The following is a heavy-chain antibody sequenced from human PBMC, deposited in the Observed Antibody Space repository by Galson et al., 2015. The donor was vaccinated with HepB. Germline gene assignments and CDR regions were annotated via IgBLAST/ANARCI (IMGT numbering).Heavy chain of an antibody. D-gene: IGHD3-22*01. CDR2: ISSSSSTI. Sequence: SLRLSCAASGFTFSSYSMNWVRQAPGKGLEWVSYISSSSSTIYYADSVKGRFTISRDNAKNSLYLQMNSLRAEDMAIFYCARGRGRSGYDYWGQGTLVTVSS. CDR1: GFTFSSYS. V-gene: IGHV3-48*04. CDR3: ARGRGRSGYDY. J-gene: IGHJ4*02.